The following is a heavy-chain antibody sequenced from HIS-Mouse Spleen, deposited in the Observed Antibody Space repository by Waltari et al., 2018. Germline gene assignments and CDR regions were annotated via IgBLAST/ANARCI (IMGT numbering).Heavy chain of an antibody. CDR1: GFPFRSYA. V-gene: IGHV3-30*18. CDR2: ISYDGSNK. D-gene: IGHD3-22*01. CDR3: AKALNYYDSSGYYNWFDP. Sequence: QVQLVESGGGVVQPGRSLRRSCAASGFPFRSYAMHWFRHAHGQGPVWMEWVAVISYDGSNKNYADSVKGRFTISRDNSKNTLYLQMNSLRAEDTAVYYCAKALNYYDSSGYYNWFDPWGQGTLVTVSS. J-gene: IGHJ5*02.